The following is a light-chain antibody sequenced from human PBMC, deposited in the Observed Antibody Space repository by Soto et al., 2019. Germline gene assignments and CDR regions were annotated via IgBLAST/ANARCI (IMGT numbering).Light chain of an antibody. Sequence: ETVMTQSPATLSVSPGDTATLSSRASQRVSSHLAWYQQRPGQAPRLLIKAASTRATGIPVRFSGSGSGTEFTLTIRSLQSEDFGLYYCHQYNNWPWTFGQGTKV. CDR2: AAS. CDR1: QRVSSH. V-gene: IGKV3-15*01. J-gene: IGKJ1*01. CDR3: HQYNNWPWT.